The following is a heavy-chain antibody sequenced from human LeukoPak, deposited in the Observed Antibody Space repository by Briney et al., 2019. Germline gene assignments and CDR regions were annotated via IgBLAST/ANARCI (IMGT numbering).Heavy chain of an antibody. V-gene: IGHV5-51*01. CDR1: GYSFTNYW. J-gene: IGHJ4*02. Sequence: GESLKISCQGSGYSFTNYWIGWVRQMPGKGLEWMGIIYPGNSETRYSPSFQGQVTISVDRSISTAYLQWSSLRASDTAMYYCASQVGATGGKGFDCWGQGTLVTVSS. CDR2: IYPGNSET. CDR3: ASQVGATGGKGFDC. D-gene: IGHD1-26*01.